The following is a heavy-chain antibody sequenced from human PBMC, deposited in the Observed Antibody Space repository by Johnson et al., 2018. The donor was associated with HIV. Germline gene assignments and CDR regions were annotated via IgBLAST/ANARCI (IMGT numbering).Heavy chain of an antibody. CDR2: IRYDGSNK. CDR3: ASEVRGVLDI. Sequence: QVQLVESGGGVVQPGGSLRLSCAASGFTFSSYGMHWVRQAPGKGLEWVAFIRYDGSNKYYADSVKGRFTISRDNSKNTLYLQMNSLGAEYTAVYYCASEVRGVLDIWGQGTMVTISS. V-gene: IGHV3-30*02. J-gene: IGHJ3*02. CDR1: GFTFSSYG. D-gene: IGHD3-10*01.